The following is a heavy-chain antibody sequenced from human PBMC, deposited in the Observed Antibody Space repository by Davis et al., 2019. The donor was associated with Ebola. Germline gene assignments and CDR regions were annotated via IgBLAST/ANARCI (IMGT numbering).Heavy chain of an antibody. Sequence: AASVKVSCKTFGYSFVTYGISWVRQAPGQGLEWMGGVIPIFGTVIYAQKFQGRLTIMADESTSTDYMELSSLTSEDTAVYYCARDYYDSSDYPSRYFDLWGRGTLVTVSS. J-gene: IGHJ2*01. D-gene: IGHD3-22*01. CDR3: ARDYYDSSDYPSRYFDL. CDR1: GYSFVTYG. CDR2: VIPIFGTV. V-gene: IGHV1-69*13.